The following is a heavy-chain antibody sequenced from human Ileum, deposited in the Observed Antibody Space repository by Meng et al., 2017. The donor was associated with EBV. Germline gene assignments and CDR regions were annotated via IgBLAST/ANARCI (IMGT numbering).Heavy chain of an antibody. V-gene: IGHV1-69*06. Sequence: QVQRVKTEPEVKNPGSSVKVARKSSGSTFSVYGINWVRHAPRQGLEWMGGIIPALGTPKYARKFQDRLTITADKSTSTGYMELHSLTSNDTAVYFCARGTGADYWGQGTLVTVSS. J-gene: IGHJ4*02. CDR2: IIPALGTP. D-gene: IGHD3-10*01. CDR3: ARGTGADY. CDR1: GSTFSVYG.